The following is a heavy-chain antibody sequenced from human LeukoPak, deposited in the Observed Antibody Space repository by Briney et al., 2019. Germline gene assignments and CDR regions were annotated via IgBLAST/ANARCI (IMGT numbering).Heavy chain of an antibody. CDR1: GYTFTSYD. CDR3: ARGKLERQIDSDY. D-gene: IGHD1-1*01. J-gene: IGHJ4*02. V-gene: IGHV1-18*01. Sequence: ASVKVSCKASGYTFTSYDINWVRQATGQGLEWMGWISAYNGNTNYAQKLQGRVTMTTDTSTSTAYMELRSPRSDDTAVYYCARGKLERQIDSDYWGQGTLVTVSS. CDR2: ISAYNGNT.